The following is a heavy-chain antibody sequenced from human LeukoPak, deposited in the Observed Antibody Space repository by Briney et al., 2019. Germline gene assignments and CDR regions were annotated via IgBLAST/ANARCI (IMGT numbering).Heavy chain of an antibody. D-gene: IGHD4-17*01. V-gene: IGHV4-61*08. CDR2: IYYSGST. CDR1: GGSISSGGYY. Sequence: SSETLSLTCTVSGGSISSGGYYWSWIRQHPGKGLEWIGYIYYSGSTNYNPSLKSRVTISVDTSKNQFSLKLSSVTAADTAVYYCARHDYGDYVGAFDIWGQGTMVTVSS. CDR3: ARHDYGDYVGAFDI. J-gene: IGHJ3*02.